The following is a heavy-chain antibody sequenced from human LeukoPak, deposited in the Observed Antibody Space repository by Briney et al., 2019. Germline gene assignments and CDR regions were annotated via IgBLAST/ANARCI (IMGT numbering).Heavy chain of an antibody. CDR2: IKQDGSEK. Sequence: GGSLRLSCAAYGFTFSSYWMTWVRQAPGKGLEWVANIKQDGSEKYYVDSVKGRFTISREKAKNSLYLQMNSLRAEDTAVYYCARERYYDTSGYYYLFDYWGQGTLVTVSS. J-gene: IGHJ4*02. CDR1: GFTFSSYW. V-gene: IGHV3-7*01. CDR3: ARERYYDTSGYYYLFDY. D-gene: IGHD3-22*01.